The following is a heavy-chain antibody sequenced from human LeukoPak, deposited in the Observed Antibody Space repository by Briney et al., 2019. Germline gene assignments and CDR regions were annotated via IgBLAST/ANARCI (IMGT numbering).Heavy chain of an antibody. Sequence: GSSVKVSCKASGGTFSSYAISWVRRAPGQGLEWMGRIIPILGIANYAQKFQGRVTITADESTSTAYMELSSLRSEDTAVYYCAREITIFGVVIWHYFDYWGQGTLVTVSS. CDR1: GGTFSSYA. J-gene: IGHJ4*02. CDR3: AREITIFGVVIWHYFDY. CDR2: IIPILGIA. V-gene: IGHV1-69*04. D-gene: IGHD3-3*01.